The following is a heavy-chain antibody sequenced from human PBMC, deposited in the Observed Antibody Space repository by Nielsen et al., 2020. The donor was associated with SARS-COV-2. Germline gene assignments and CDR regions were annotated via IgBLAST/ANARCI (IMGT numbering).Heavy chain of an antibody. CDR3: ARDRFGEFGTEGYYYYGMDV. D-gene: IGHD3-10*01. CDR2: IYYSGST. Sequence: WIRQPPGKGLEWIGYIYYSGSTNYNPSPKSRVTISVDTSKNQFSLKLSSVTAADTAVYYCARDRFGEFGTEGYYYYGMDVWGQGTTVTVSS. J-gene: IGHJ6*02. V-gene: IGHV4-59*01.